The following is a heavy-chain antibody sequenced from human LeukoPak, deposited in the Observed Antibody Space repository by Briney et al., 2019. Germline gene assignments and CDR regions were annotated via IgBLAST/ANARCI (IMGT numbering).Heavy chain of an antibody. V-gene: IGHV3-21*01. CDR3: ARDDSSGYYQDY. CDR2: ISSSSSYI. Sequence: GVSLRLSCAASGFTFSSYSMNWVRQAPGKGLEWVSSISSSSSYIYYADSVKGRFTISRDNAKNSLYLQMNSLRAEDTAVYYCARDDSSGYYQDYWGQGTLVTVSS. J-gene: IGHJ4*02. D-gene: IGHD3-22*01. CDR1: GFTFSSYS.